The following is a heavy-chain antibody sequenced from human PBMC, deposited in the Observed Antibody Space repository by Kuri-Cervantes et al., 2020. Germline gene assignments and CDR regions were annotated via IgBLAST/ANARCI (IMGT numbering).Heavy chain of an antibody. CDR1: GYTLTELS. D-gene: IGHD3-22*01. Sequence: ASVKVSCKVSGYTLTELSMHWVRQAPGKGLEWMGGFDPEDGETIYAQKFQGRVTMTEDTSTDTAYMELSSLRSEDTAVYYCARGYYDDGDAYARLARDLFDSWGQGTLVTVSS. CDR3: ARGYYDDGDAYARLARDLFDS. V-gene: IGHV1-24*01. CDR2: FDPEDGET. J-gene: IGHJ4*02.